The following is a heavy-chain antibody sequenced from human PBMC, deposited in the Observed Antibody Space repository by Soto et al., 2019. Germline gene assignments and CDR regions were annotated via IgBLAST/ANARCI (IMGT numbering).Heavy chain of an antibody. CDR2: ISYDGSNK. D-gene: IGHD2-21*02. V-gene: IGHV3-30*18. CDR3: AKDLLEASWPYCGGDCYSAPNR. CDR1: GFTFSSYG. J-gene: IGHJ4*02. Sequence: WGCLRLSCAASGFTFSSYGMHWVRQAPGKGLEWVAVISYDGSNKYYADSVKGRFTISRDNSKNTPYLQMNSLRAEDTAVYYCAKDLLEASWPYCGGDCYSAPNRWGQGT.